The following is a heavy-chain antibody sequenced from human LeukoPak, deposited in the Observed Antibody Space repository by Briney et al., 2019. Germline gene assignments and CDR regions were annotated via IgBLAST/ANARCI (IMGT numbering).Heavy chain of an antibody. Sequence: GGSLRLSCAASGFSFSTYAMHWVRQGPGKGLEYISSISSNGGSTYYADSVKGRFTISRDNSKNTLFLQMVSLRAEDMAVYYCTRSNNIVGATYFDYWGQGTLVTVSS. CDR3: TRSNNIVGATYFDY. CDR1: GFSFSTYA. J-gene: IGHJ4*02. CDR2: ISSNGGST. V-gene: IGHV3-64*02. D-gene: IGHD1-26*01.